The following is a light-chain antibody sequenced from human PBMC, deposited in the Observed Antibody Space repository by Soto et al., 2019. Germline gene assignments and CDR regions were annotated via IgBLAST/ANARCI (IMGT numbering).Light chain of an antibody. J-gene: IGLJ2*01. CDR3: ETWDSTTRV. CDR1: SGHSSYI. CDR2: LEGSGSY. Sequence: QPVLTQSSSASASLGSSVKLTCTLSSGHSSYIIAWHQQQPGKAPRYLMKLEGSGSYNKGSGVPDRFSGSSSGADRYLTISNLQSEDEADYYCETWDSTTRVFGGGTTLTVL. V-gene: IGLV4-60*03.